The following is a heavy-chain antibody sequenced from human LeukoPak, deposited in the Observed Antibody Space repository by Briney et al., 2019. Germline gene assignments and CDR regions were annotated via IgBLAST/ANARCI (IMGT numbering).Heavy chain of an antibody. CDR3: ERAFGELFPLDY. V-gene: IGHV3-13*01. J-gene: IGHJ4*02. CDR1: GFTFSSYD. Sequence: GGSLRLSCAASGFTFSSYDMHWVRQATGKGLEWVSAIGTAGDTYYPGSVKGRFTISRENAKNSLYLQMNSLRAGDTAVYYCERAFGELFPLDYWGQGTLVTVSS. CDR2: IGTAGDT. D-gene: IGHD3-10*01.